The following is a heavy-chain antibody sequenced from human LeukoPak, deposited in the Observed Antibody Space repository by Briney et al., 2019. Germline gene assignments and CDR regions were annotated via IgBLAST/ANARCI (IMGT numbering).Heavy chain of an antibody. J-gene: IGHJ6*04. CDR3: ARVKVAEYGMDV. V-gene: IGHV4-30-2*01. Sequence: PSETLSLTCAVSGGSISSGGYSWSWIRQPPGKGLEWIGYIYHSGSTYYNPSLKSRVTISVDRSKNQFSLKLSSVTAADTAVYYCARVKVAEYGMDVWGKRTTDTVSS. CDR1: GGSISSGGYS. D-gene: IGHD2-15*01. CDR2: IYHSGST.